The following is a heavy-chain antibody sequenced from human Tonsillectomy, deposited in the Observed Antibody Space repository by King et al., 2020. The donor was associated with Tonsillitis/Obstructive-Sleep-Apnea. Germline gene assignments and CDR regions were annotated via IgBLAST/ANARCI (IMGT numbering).Heavy chain of an antibody. J-gene: IGHJ5*02. V-gene: IGHV7-4-1*02. Sequence: QLGQSGSELKKPGSSVKVSCKASGYTFTTYALNWVRQAPGQGLELMGGINTNTGNPTSARGFTGRFVFSLDPPVTTAYLQISSLKAEDTAVYYCARLRTWGQGTLVTVSS. D-gene: IGHD3-16*01. CDR2: INTNTGNP. CDR1: GYTFTTYA. CDR3: ARLRT.